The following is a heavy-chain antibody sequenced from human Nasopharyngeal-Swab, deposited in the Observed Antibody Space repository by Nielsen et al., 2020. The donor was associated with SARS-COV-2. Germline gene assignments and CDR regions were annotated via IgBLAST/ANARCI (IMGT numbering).Heavy chain of an antibody. CDR3: AKCSGSGIWDLTPVDY. CDR2: ISSSSGTF. D-gene: IGHD1-26*01. Sequence: GESLKISCAASGFTFSTYSMNWVRQTPGKGLEWVSYISSSSGTFYYANSVKGRFTISRDNSKNTLYLQMNSLRAEDTAVYYCAKCSGSGIWDLTPVDYWGQGTLVTVSS. CDR1: GFTFSTYS. V-gene: IGHV3-48*01. J-gene: IGHJ4*02.